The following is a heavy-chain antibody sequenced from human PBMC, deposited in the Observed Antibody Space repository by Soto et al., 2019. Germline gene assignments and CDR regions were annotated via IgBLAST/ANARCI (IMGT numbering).Heavy chain of an antibody. CDR2: IYYSGST. D-gene: IGHD6-13*01. V-gene: IGHV4-59*01. CDR3: AREGAAAGPLTTYYYYYGMDV. Sequence: SETLSLTCTVSGGSISRYYWSWIRQPPGKGLEWIGYIYYSGSTNYNPSLKSRVTISVDTSKNQFSLKLSSVTAADTAVYYCAREGAAAGPLTTYYYYYGMDVWGQGTTVTVSS. J-gene: IGHJ6*02. CDR1: GGSISRYY.